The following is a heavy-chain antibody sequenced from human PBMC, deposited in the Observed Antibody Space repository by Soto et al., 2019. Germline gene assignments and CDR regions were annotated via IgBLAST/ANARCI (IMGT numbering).Heavy chain of an antibody. J-gene: IGHJ6*03. CDR2: MNPNSGNT. Sequence: ASVKVSCKASGYTFTSHDINWVRQATGQGLEWMGWMNPNSGNTGYAQKFQGRVTMTRNTSISTAYMELSSLRSEDTAVYYCARKYSNYSYLCYYYYMDVWGKGTTVTVSS. D-gene: IGHD4-4*01. CDR1: GYTFTSHD. CDR3: ARKYSNYSYLCYYYYMDV. V-gene: IGHV1-8*01.